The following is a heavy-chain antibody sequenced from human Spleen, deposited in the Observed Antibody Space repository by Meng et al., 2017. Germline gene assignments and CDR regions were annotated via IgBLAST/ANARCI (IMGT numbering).Heavy chain of an antibody. V-gene: IGHV1-69*02. J-gene: IGHJ4*02. CDR2: IIPILGIA. Sequence: QVQLVQSGAEVKKPGSLVKVSCKASGGTFSSYTVSWVRQAPGQGLEWMGRIIPILGIANYAQKFQGRVTITADKSTSTAYMELSSLKSEDTAVYYCAWGPNSLFDYWGQGTLVTVSS. CDR1: GGTFSSYT. CDR3: AWGPNSLFDY. D-gene: IGHD4-23*01.